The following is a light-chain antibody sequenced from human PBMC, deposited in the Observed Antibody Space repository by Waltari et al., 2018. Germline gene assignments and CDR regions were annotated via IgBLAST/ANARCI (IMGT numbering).Light chain of an antibody. CDR2: GAS. CDR1: QTIGNY. J-gene: IGKJ2*03. Sequence: LTQSPATLSFSPGERATLSCSASQTIGNYLAWYQQKPGQAPRLLIYGASSRATGIPDRFSGSGSGTEFTLTISSLEPEDFAVYYCQKYRNSPHSFGQGTKVEIK. CDR3: QKYRNSPHS. V-gene: IGKV3-20*01.